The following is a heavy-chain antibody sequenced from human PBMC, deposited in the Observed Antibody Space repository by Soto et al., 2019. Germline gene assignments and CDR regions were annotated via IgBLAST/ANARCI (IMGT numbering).Heavy chain of an antibody. CDR2: IKHDTSEA. J-gene: IGHJ4*02. CDR1: GFKFSDYW. D-gene: IGHD3-16*02. V-gene: IGHV3-7*03. CDR3: ARDGLLFSGPYRPSRFDY. Sequence: DVQLVESGGGLVQPGRSLRLSCAASGFKFSDYWMSWVRQAPEKGLEWVGNIKHDTSEAHYADSVKGRFTITRDNIKNFLFLQMNGLRSDDTASYYCARDGLLFSGPYRPSRFDYWGLGTLVTVSS.